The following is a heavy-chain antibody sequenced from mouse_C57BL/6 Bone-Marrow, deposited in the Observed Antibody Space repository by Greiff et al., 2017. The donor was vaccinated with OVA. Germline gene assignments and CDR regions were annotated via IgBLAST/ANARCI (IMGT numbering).Heavy chain of an antibody. V-gene: IGHV1-4*01. D-gene: IGHD2-3*01. CDR3: ARFYDGYNYYAMDY. J-gene: IGHJ4*01. CDR2: INPSSGYT. CDR1: GYTFTSYT. Sequence: VQLQQSGAELARPGASVKMSCKASGYTFTSYTMHWVKQRPGPGLEWIGYINPSSGYTKYNQKFKDKATLTADKSSSTAYMQLSSLTSEDSAVYYCARFYDGYNYYAMDYWGQGTSVTVSS.